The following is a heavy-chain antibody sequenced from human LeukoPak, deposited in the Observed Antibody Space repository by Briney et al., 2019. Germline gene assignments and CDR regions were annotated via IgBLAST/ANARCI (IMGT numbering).Heavy chain of an antibody. Sequence: SVKVSCKASGGTFSSYAISWVRQAPGQGLEWMGGIIPIFGTANYAQKFQGRVTITADKSTSTAYMELSSLRSEDTAVYYCARVGLYGSGSYTENHFDYWGQGTLVTVSS. D-gene: IGHD3-10*01. J-gene: IGHJ4*02. CDR2: IIPIFGTA. V-gene: IGHV1-69*06. CDR1: GGTFSSYA. CDR3: ARVGLYGSGSYTENHFDY.